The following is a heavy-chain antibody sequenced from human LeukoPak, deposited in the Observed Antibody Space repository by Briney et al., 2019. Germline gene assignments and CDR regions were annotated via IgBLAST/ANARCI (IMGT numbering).Heavy chain of an antibody. CDR1: GFTFSSYA. CDR3: SNQGGDRGYDSYYFDC. Sequence: GGSLRLSCAASGFTFSSYAMSWVRQAPGKGLEWVSAISCSGCSTYYADSVKGRFTISRDNSKNTLYLQMNSLRAAATAVYYFSNQGGDRGYDSYYFDCWGQGPVVTVSS. V-gene: IGHV3-23*01. D-gene: IGHD5-12*01. J-gene: IGHJ4*02. CDR2: ISCSGCST.